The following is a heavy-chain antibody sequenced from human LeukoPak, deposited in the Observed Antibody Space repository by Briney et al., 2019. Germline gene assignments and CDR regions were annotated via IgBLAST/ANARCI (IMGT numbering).Heavy chain of an antibody. V-gene: IGHV1-69*05. CDR2: IIPIFGTA. CDR3: ATKGDGYNSRSDY. Sequence: SVKVSCKASGGTFSSYVISWVRQAPGQGLEWMGRIIPIFGTANYAQKFQGRVAITTDESTSTAYMELSSLRSDDTAVYYCATKGDGYNSRSDYWGQGTLVTVSS. D-gene: IGHD5-24*01. CDR1: GGTFSSYV. J-gene: IGHJ4*02.